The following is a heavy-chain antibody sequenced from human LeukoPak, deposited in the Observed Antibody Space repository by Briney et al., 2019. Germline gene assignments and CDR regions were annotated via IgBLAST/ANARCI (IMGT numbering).Heavy chain of an antibody. CDR3: AKDVYYDFWSGYYKGLDY. J-gene: IGHJ4*02. V-gene: IGHV3-23*01. D-gene: IGHD3-3*01. CDR1: GFTFSSYA. CDR2: ISGSGGST. Sequence: GGSLRLSCADSGFTFSSYAMSWVRQAPGKGLEWVSAISGSGGSTYYADSVKGRFTISRDNSKNTLYLQMNSLRAEDTAVYYCAKDVYYDFWSGYYKGLDYWGQGTLVTVSS.